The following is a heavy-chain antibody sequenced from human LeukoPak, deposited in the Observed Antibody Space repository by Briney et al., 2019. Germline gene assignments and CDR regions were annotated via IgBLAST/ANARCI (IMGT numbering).Heavy chain of an antibody. CDR1: GFTFSSYD. CDR2: ISSSGRII. CDR3: ARGGEQLSLGY. D-gene: IGHD1/OR15-1a*01. V-gene: IGHV3-48*03. Sequence: GGSLRLSCAASGFTFSSYDMSWVRQAPGKGLEWVSYISSSGRIIYYADSVKGRFTIFRDIAKNSLYLQMNSLRAEDTAVYYCARGGEQLSLGYWGPGTLVTVSS. J-gene: IGHJ4*02.